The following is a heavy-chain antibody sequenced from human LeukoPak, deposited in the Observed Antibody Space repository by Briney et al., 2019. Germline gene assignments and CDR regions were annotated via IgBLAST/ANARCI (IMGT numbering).Heavy chain of an antibody. V-gene: IGHV3-23*01. J-gene: IGHJ4*02. CDR1: GFTFSSYA. CDR3: ARGDGYDFFDY. CDR2: ISGSGGST. Sequence: PGGSLRLSCAAPGFTFSSYAMSWVRQAPGKGLEWVSAISGSGGSTYYADSVKGRFTISRDNSKNTLDLQMTSLRAEDTAVYYCARGDGYDFFDYWGQGTLVTVSS. D-gene: IGHD5-24*01.